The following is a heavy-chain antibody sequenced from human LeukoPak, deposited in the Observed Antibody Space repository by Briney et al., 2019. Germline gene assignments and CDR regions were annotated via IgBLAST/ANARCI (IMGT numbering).Heavy chain of an antibody. CDR2: ISYDGSNK. J-gene: IGHJ6*03. Sequence: GGSLRLSCAASGFTFSSYAMHWVRQAPGKGLEWVAVISYDGSNKYYADSVKGRFTISRDNSKNTLYLQMNSLRAEDTAVYYCAKDRCSNGIGCYYYYMDVWGKGTTVTISS. CDR3: AKDRCSNGIGCYYYYMDV. D-gene: IGHD2-8*01. CDR1: GFTFSSYA. V-gene: IGHV3-30*04.